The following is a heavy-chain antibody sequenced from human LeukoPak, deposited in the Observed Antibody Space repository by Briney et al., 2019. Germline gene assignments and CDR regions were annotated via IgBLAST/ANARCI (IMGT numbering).Heavy chain of an antibody. Sequence: GGSLRLSCAASGFTFSSYWMSWVRQAPGKGLEWVSGISGSGGSTYYIDSVKGRFTISRDNSKNTLFLQMNTLRAEDTAVYYCAKGASAYCGTDCYSAYWGQGTLVTVSS. V-gene: IGHV3-23*01. CDR3: AKGASAYCGTDCYSAY. D-gene: IGHD2-21*01. J-gene: IGHJ4*02. CDR2: ISGSGGST. CDR1: GFTFSSYW.